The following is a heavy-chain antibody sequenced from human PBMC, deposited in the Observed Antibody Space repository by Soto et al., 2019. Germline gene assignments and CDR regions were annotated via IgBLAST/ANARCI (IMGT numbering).Heavy chain of an antibody. D-gene: IGHD3-10*01. CDR1: GLTFGSRA. J-gene: IGHJ4*02. Sequence: GGSLRLSCVASGLTFGSRAMSWVRQAPGEGLQWVSTITDTGGDAKYADSVRGRFVISRDNSKKTLYLQMTSLTAEDSAMYFCARGSTDSYPGSRIFDFWGRGTLVTAPQ. V-gene: IGHV3-23*01. CDR2: ITDTGGDA. CDR3: ARGSTDSYPGSRIFDF.